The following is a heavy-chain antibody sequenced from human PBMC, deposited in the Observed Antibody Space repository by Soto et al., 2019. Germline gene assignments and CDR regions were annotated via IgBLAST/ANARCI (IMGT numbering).Heavy chain of an antibody. J-gene: IGHJ4*02. CDR2: IYYSGST. Sequence: SETLSLTCVVSGGSISSSGYSWSWIRQPPGKGLEWIGYIYYSGSTYYKPSLKSRVTMSVDTSKNQFSLKLSSVTAADTAVYYCARVGGYGEYYFDYWGQGTLVTVSS. CDR3: ARVGGYGEYYFDY. D-gene: IGHD5-12*01. CDR1: GGSISSSGYS. V-gene: IGHV4-30-2*01.